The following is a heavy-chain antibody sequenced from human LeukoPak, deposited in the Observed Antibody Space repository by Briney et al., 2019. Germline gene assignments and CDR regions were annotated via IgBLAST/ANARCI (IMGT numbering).Heavy chain of an antibody. CDR1: GFTISRSS. Sequence: GGSLRLSCAASGFTISRSSMHWARQAPGKGLEFVSAISSSGGNTYYANSVKGRFTISRDISKNTLYLQMGSLRVEDMAVYYCARVGDRSGNGFSHWGQGTLVTVSS. J-gene: IGHJ4*02. CDR2: ISSSGGNT. CDR3: ARVGDRSGNGFSH. V-gene: IGHV3-64*01. D-gene: IGHD2-8*01.